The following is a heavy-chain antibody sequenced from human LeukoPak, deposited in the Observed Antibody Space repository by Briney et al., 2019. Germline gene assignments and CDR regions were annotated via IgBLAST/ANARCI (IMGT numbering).Heavy chain of an antibody. Sequence: GGSLRLSCAASGFTFSTYAMTWVRQAPGKGLEWVSSITSSGDRTSYADSVKGRFTISRDNSKSTLYLQMNSLRAEDTAVYYCARDRTQNLGSHHYRGQGTLVTVSS. J-gene: IGHJ4*02. CDR3: ARDRTQNLGSHHY. CDR2: ITSSGDRT. D-gene: IGHD3-10*01. V-gene: IGHV3-23*01. CDR1: GFTFSTYA.